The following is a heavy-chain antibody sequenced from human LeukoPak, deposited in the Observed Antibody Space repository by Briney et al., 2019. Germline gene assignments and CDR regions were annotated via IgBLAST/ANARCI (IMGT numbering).Heavy chain of an antibody. D-gene: IGHD3-3*01. CDR1: GGSVSRGSYY. V-gene: IGHV4-39*07. J-gene: IGHJ4*02. CDR3: ATQPQKTYYDFWSGYYSY. Sequence: PSETLSLTCTVSGGSVSRGSYYWSWIRQPPGKGLEWIGEINHSGSTNYNPSLKSRVTISVDTSKNQFSLKLSSVTAADTAVYYCATQPQKTYYDFWSGYYSYWGQGTLVTVSS. CDR2: INHSGST.